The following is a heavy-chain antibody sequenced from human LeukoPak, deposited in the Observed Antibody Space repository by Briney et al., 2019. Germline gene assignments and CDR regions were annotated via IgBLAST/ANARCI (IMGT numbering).Heavy chain of an antibody. D-gene: IGHD5-24*01. J-gene: IGHJ3*02. V-gene: IGHV4-31*03. CDR1: GGSITSGGYY. CDR3: VVADGYIDAFDI. CDR2: IYYSGST. Sequence: SETLSLTCTASGGSITSGGYYWSWIRQHPGKGLEWIGYIYYSGSTYYNPSLKSRVTISVDTSKNQFPLKLSSVTAADTAVYYCVVADGYIDAFDIWGQGTMVTVSS.